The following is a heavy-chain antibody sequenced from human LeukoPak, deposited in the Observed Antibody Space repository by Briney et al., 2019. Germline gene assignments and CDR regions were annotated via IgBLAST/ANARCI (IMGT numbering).Heavy chain of an antibody. D-gene: IGHD5-18*01. CDR3: ARDLRWDNTAMVSNWFDP. CDR2: IYYSGST. CDR1: GGSISSGDYY. V-gene: IGHV4-30-4*01. Sequence: PSETLSLTCTVSGGSISSGDYYWSWLRQPPGTGLEWIGYIYYSGSTYYNPSLKSRVTISVDTSKNQFSLKLSSVTAADTAVYYCARDLRWDNTAMVSNWFDPWGQGTLVTVSS. J-gene: IGHJ5*02.